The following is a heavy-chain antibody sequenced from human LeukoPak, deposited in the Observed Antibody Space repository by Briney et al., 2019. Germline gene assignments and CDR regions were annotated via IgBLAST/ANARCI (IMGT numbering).Heavy chain of an antibody. J-gene: IGHJ6*02. CDR1: GGTFSSYA. CDR2: INPSGGST. D-gene: IGHD3-3*01. V-gene: IGHV1-46*01. Sequence: ASVKVSCKASGGTFSSYAISWVRQAPGQGLEWMGIINPSGGSTSYAQKFQGRVTMTRDTSTSTVYMELSSLRSEDTAVYYCASYYDFWSGYPYGMDVWGQGTTVTVSS. CDR3: ASYYDFWSGYPYGMDV.